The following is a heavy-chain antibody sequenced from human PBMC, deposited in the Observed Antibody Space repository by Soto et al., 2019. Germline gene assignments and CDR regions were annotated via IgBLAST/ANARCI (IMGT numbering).Heavy chain of an antibody. CDR3: AGGTGWVHDY. D-gene: IGHD1-1*01. J-gene: IGHJ4*02. Sequence: GGSLRLSFAGSGFTFSNYWMNWVRQTPGKGLEWVANIKQDGSAKNYVESVKGRFTISRDNAKNLVYLQTNSLRAEDTAVYYCAGGTGWVHDYWGQGTLVTVSS. CDR1: GFTFSNYW. V-gene: IGHV3-7*04. CDR2: IKQDGSAK.